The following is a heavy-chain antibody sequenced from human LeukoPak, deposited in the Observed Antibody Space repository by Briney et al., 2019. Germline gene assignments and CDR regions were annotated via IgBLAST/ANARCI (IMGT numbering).Heavy chain of an antibody. CDR2: ISYSGGST. CDR1: GFTISNYA. Sequence: PGGSLRLSCAASGFTISNYAMSWVRQAPGKGLEWVSVISYSGGSTYYADSVKGRFTISRDNSKNTLYLQMNSLRAEDTAVYFCAKIRECSTTSCYRTYGMDVWGQGTTVTVSS. CDR3: AKIRECSTTSCYRTYGMDV. V-gene: IGHV3-23*01. J-gene: IGHJ6*02. D-gene: IGHD2-2*01.